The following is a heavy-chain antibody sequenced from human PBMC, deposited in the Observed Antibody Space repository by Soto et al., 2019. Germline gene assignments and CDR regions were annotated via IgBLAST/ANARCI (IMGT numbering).Heavy chain of an antibody. CDR3: ARTVECGDDCLWFFDV. CDR2: MYYSGSA. V-gene: IGHV4-59*12. Sequence: PSETLSLSCTVSGDSISSYYWSWIRQPPGKGLEWIGYMYYSGSANYNPSLKSRVTMSVDTSKNQFSLKLSSVTAADTAVYYCARTVECGDDCLWFFDVWGQGTLVTVSS. D-gene: IGHD2-21*02. CDR1: GDSISSYY. J-gene: IGHJ4*02.